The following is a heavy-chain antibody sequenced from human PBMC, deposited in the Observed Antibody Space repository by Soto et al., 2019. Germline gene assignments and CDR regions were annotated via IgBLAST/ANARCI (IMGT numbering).Heavy chain of an antibody. V-gene: IGHV3-30*18. CDR1: GFTFSKFG. D-gene: IGHD2-2*01. CDR3: AKDSDQLLFDYYYYGMDV. J-gene: IGHJ6*02. Sequence: QVQLVESGGGVVQPGGSLRLSCEASGFTFSKFGIHWVRQAPGKGLEWVVVVSYDGSFKYYADSVKGRFTISRDNSKNTLYLQMNSLRPEDTALYYCAKDSDQLLFDYYYYGMDVWGQGTTVTVSS. CDR2: VSYDGSFK.